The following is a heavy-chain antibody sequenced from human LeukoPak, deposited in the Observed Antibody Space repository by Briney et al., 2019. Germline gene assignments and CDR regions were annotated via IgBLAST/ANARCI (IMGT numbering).Heavy chain of an antibody. CDR3: ARGGYDLTAYWYYYYMDV. CDR1: GGSISSYY. CDR2: IYTSGST. Sequence: PSETLSLTCTVSGGSISSYYWSWIRQPAGKGLEWIGRIYTSGSTNYNPSLKSRVTMSVDTSKNQFALKLSSVTAADTAVYYCARGGYDLTAYWYYYYMDVWGKGTTVTVSS. J-gene: IGHJ6*03. D-gene: IGHD5-12*01. V-gene: IGHV4-4*07.